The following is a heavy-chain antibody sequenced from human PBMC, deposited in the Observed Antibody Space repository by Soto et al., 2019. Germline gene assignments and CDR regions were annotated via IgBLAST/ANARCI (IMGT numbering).Heavy chain of an antibody. J-gene: IGHJ4*02. V-gene: IGHV3-48*02. CDR1: GFTFSGYN. Sequence: EVQLVESGGGLVQPGESLRLSCAASGFTFSGYNMHWIRQAPGKGLEWVSCMKSDSSGRWYAESVKGRFTVTRDNAKNSVHTQMNCLRDEDTAVDLGARDDNWSSYYWGQGTLVAVSS. CDR2: MKSDSSGR. D-gene: IGHD1-1*01. CDR3: ARDDNWSSYY.